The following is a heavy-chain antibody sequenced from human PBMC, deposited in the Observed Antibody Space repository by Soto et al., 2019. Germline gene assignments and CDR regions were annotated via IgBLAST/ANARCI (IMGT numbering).Heavy chain of an antibody. Sequence: APVKVPPQASGYTFTNFYIKWVRQAPGQGPDWMGWMNPNSGNTGYAQKFQGRVTMTRNTSISTAYMELSSLRSEDTAVYYCARECAPCGIAAAGTFYYYGMDVWGQGTTVTVSS. D-gene: IGHD6-13*01. CDR1: GYTFTNFY. V-gene: IGHV1-8*01. CDR2: MNPNSGNT. J-gene: IGHJ6*02. CDR3: ARECAPCGIAAAGTFYYYGMDV.